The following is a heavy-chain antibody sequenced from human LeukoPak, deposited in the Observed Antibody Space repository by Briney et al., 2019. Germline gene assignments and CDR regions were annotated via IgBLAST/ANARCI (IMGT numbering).Heavy chain of an antibody. CDR1: GGTFSSYA. CDR3: ARVPSNSGYDGYYFDY. D-gene: IGHD5-12*01. J-gene: IGHJ4*02. V-gene: IGHV1-69*01. Sequence: SVKVSCRASGGTFSSYAISWVRQAPGQGLEWMGGIIPIFGTANYAQKFQGRVTITADESTSTAYMELSSLRSEDTAVYYCARVPSNSGYDGYYFDYWGQGTLVTVSS. CDR2: IIPIFGTA.